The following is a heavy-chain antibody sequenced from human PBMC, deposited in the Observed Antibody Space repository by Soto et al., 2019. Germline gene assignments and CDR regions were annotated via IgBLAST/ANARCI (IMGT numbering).Heavy chain of an antibody. D-gene: IGHD2-2*01. CDR2: ISSSSSYI. V-gene: IGHV3-21*01. J-gene: IGHJ4*02. CDR1: GFTFSSYS. CDR3: ARKSSEVPAAQTIFDY. Sequence: GGSLRLSCAASGFTFSSYSMNWVRQAPGKGLEWVSSISSSSSYIYYADSVKGRFTISRDNAKNSLYLQMNSLRAEDTAVYYCARKSSEVPAAQTIFDYWGQGTLVTVSS.